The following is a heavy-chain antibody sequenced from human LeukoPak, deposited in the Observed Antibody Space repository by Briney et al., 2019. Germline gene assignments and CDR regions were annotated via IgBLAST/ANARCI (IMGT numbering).Heavy chain of an antibody. CDR1: GFTFSSYA. V-gene: IGHV3-30*01. CDR3: ARDWDDSFDI. D-gene: IGHD1-26*01. CDR2: IPYDGSNK. J-gene: IGHJ3*02. Sequence: QPGGSLRLSCAASGFTFSSYAMHWVRQAPGKGLEWVAVIPYDGSNKYYADSVKGRFTISRDNSKNTLYLQMNSLRDEDKAVYYCARDWDDSFDIWGQGTMVTVSS.